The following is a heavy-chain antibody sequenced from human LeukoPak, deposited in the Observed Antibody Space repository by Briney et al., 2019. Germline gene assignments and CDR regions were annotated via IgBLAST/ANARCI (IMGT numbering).Heavy chain of an antibody. V-gene: IGHV2-5*01. CDR3: AHGSGWLYDY. J-gene: IGHJ4*02. D-gene: IGHD6-19*01. CDR2: IYWNDDN. CDR1: GFSLSTRGGG. Sequence: KESGPTLVKPTQTLTLTCTFSGFSLSTRGGGVGWIRQPPGKALEWLALIYWNDDNRYSPSLKSRLTITKDTSKNQVVLTMTNMDPVDTARYYCAHGSGWLYDYWGQGTLVTVSS.